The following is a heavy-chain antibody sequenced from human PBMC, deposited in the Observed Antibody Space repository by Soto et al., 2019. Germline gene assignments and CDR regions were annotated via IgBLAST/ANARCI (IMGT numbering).Heavy chain of an antibody. D-gene: IGHD3-22*01. CDR3: ARGGTFAYDTSGYSVY. CDR1: GYTFSDYY. Sequence: ASVKVSCKTSGYTFSDYYMHWVRQPPGQGLEWMGWINPKSGGTLYAQKFQGRVTMTRDTSISTAYMELSRLRSDDTAVYYCARGGTFAYDTSGYSVYWGQGTLVTVSS. V-gene: IGHV1-2*02. CDR2: INPKSGGT. J-gene: IGHJ4*02.